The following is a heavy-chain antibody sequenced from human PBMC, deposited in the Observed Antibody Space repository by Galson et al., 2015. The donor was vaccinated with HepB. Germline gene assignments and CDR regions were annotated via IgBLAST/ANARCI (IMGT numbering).Heavy chain of an antibody. Sequence: SLRLSCAASGFIFSSYAIHWVRQAPGKGLEWVSSISSTSDYIYYADSVKGRFTISRDNAKKSLYLQMNSLGAEDTAVYYCARVYHYDSSGLLYWGQGTLVTVSS. V-gene: IGHV3-21*01. J-gene: IGHJ4*02. CDR2: ISSTSDYI. CDR1: GFIFSSYA. CDR3: ARVYHYDSSGLLY. D-gene: IGHD3-22*01.